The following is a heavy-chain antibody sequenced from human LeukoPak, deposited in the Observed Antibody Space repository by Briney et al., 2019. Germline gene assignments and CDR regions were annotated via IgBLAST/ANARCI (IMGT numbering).Heavy chain of an antibody. CDR1: GGSISSHY. CDR3: ARHGGVTAGVDY. CDR2: MYYSGSI. Sequence: SETLSLTCTVSGGSISSHYWSWIRRPPGKGLEWIGYMYYSGSISYNPSLKSRVTTSVDTSKNQFSLKLSSVTAADTAVYYCARHGGVTAGVDYWGQGTLVTVSS. J-gene: IGHJ4*02. V-gene: IGHV4-59*11. D-gene: IGHD2-21*02.